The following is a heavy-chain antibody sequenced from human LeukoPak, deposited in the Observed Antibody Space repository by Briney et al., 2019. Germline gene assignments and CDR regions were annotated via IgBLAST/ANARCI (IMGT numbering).Heavy chain of an antibody. CDR3: ARADSSSWNPGYYFDY. Sequence: GGSLRLSCTASGFTFDDYAMHWVRQAPGKGLEWVSGISWNSGSIGYADSVKGRFTISRDNAKNSLYLQMNSLRAEDTAVYYCARADSSSWNPGYYFDYWGQGTLVTVSS. D-gene: IGHD6-13*01. J-gene: IGHJ4*02. CDR1: GFTFDDYA. V-gene: IGHV3-9*01. CDR2: ISWNSGSI.